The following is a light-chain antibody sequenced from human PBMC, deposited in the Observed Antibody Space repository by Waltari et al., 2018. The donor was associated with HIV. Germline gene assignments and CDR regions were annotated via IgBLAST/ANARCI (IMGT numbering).Light chain of an antibody. CDR1: SSDLSTYDF. J-gene: IGLJ2*01. CDR3: SSYTTSNTVV. Sequence: QSALTQPASVSGSPGQSITISYSGTSSDLSTYDFVSWYQKHSAKAPKLLIYDVTARPSGVSRRFSGSKSGSTASLTISSIQADDEADYYCSSYTTSNTVVFGPGTKLSVL. V-gene: IGLV2-14*03. CDR2: DVT.